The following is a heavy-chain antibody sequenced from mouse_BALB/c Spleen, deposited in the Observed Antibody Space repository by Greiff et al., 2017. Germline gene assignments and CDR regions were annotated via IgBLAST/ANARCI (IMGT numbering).Heavy chain of an antibody. CDR3: ARQELDGIFFAY. V-gene: IGHV1-39*01. CDR2: IDPYYGGT. J-gene: IGHJ3*01. Sequence: EVQLKESGPELEKPGASVKISCKASGYSFTGYNMNWVKQSNGKSLESIGNIDPYYGGTSYNQKFKGKATLTVDKSSSTAYMQLKTLTSEDSAVYYCARQELDGIFFAYWGQGTLVTVSA. CDR1: GYSFTGYN.